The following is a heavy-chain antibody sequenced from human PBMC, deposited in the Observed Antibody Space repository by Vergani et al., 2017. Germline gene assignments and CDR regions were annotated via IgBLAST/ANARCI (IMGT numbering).Heavy chain of an antibody. CDR2: ISNSGNTI. J-gene: IGHJ3*02. CDR3: AREHRDYNHYPVTFDI. Sequence: QVQLVESGGGLVKPGGSLRLSCAASGFSFSDHYMTWIRQAPGKGLEWVSYISNSGNTIEYADSVKGRFSISRDNAKSSLFLQMDSLRAEDTAVYYCAREHRDYNHYPVTFDIWGQGSMVTVSS. D-gene: IGHD4-11*01. CDR1: GFSFSDHY. V-gene: IGHV3-11*01.